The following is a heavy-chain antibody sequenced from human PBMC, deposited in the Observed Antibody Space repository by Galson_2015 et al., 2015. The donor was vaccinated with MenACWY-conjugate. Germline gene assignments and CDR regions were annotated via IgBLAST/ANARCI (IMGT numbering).Heavy chain of an antibody. CDR2: INGDGSVT. V-gene: IGHV3-74*01. CDR3: TRVAYCGGDCLT. CDR1: GFTFSSFW. J-gene: IGHJ5*02. D-gene: IGHD2-21*02. Sequence: SLRLSCAASGFTFSSFWMHWVRQAPGKGLVWVSRINGDGSVTSYADSVKGRFTISGDNAKNTLYLQMNSLRAEDTAVYYCTRVAYCGGDCLTWGQGTLVTVSS.